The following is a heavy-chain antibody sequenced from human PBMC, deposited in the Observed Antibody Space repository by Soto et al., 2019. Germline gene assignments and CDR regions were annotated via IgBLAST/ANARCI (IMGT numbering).Heavy chain of an antibody. D-gene: IGHD5-18*01. J-gene: IGHJ4*02. CDR2: IRSKAYGGTT. V-gene: IGHV3-49*03. Sequence: PGGSLRLSCTASGFTFGDYAMSWFRQAPGKGLEWVGFIRSKAYGGTTEYAASVKGRFTISRDDSKSIAYLQMNSLKTEDTAVYYCTPMGPVQLPHYWGQGTLVTVSS. CDR1: GFTFGDYA. CDR3: TPMGPVQLPHY.